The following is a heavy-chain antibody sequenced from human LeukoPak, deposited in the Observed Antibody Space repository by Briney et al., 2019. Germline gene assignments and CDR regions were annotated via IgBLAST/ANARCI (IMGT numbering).Heavy chain of an antibody. D-gene: IGHD5-12*01. CDR3: AARPWGPDSGYDDY. CDR1: GGSISSYY. Sequence: SETLSPTCTVSGGSISSYYWSWIRQPAGKGLEWIRRIYTSGSTNYNPSLKSRVTMSVDTSKNQFSLKLSSVTAADTAVYYCAARPWGPDSGYDDYWGQGTLVTVSS. CDR2: IYTSGST. V-gene: IGHV4-4*07. J-gene: IGHJ4*02.